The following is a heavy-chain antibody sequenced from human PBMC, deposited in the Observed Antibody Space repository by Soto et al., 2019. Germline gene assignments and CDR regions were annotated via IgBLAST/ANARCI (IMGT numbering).Heavy chain of an antibody. Sequence: EVQLVESGGGLVQPGRSLRLSCAASGFTFDDYAMHWVRQAPGKGLEWVSGISWNSGKIGYADSVTGRFTISRDNANNSLYLQMNRLRPEDTAFYYCAKEIVGAISYWGQGTLVTVSA. D-gene: IGHD1-26*01. CDR3: AKEIVGAISY. CDR2: ISWNSGKI. V-gene: IGHV3-9*01. CDR1: GFTFDDYA. J-gene: IGHJ4*02.